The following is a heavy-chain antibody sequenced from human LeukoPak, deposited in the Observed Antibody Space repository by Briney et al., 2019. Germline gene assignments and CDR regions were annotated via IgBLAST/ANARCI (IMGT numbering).Heavy chain of an antibody. Sequence: SVKVSCKASGYTFTGYYMHWVRQAPGQGLEWMGWINRNSGGTNYAQKFQGRVPMTRDTSISTAYMELSRLRSDDPAVYYCARLPPSSGWYYFDYWGQGTLVTVSS. J-gene: IGHJ4*02. V-gene: IGHV1-2*02. CDR2: INRNSGGT. D-gene: IGHD6-19*01. CDR1: GYTFTGYY. CDR3: ARLPPSSGWYYFDY.